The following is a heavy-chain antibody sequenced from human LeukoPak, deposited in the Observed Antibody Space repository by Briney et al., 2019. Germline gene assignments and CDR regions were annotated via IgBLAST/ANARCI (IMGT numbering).Heavy chain of an antibody. CDR1: GGTFSSYA. D-gene: IGHD3-3*01. V-gene: IGHV1-69*05. Sequence: GASVKVSCKASGGTFSSYAISWVRQAPGQGLEWMGGIIPIFGTANYAQKFQGRVTITTDESTSTAYMELSSLRSEDTAVYYCARSITIFGVVNQPLDYWGQGTLVTVSS. CDR2: IIPIFGTA. CDR3: ARSITIFGVVNQPLDY. J-gene: IGHJ4*02.